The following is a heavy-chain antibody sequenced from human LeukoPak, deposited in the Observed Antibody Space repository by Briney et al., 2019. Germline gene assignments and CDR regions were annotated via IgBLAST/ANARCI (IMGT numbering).Heavy chain of an antibody. Sequence: SETLSLTCTVSGGSISSYYWSWIRQPAGKGLEWIGRIYTSGSTNYNPSLKSRVTKSVDTSKNQFSLKLSSVTAADTAVYYCAREARQVHYYYYYYMDVWGKGTTVTVSS. V-gene: IGHV4-4*07. D-gene: IGHD6-6*01. J-gene: IGHJ6*03. CDR1: GGSISSYY. CDR3: AREARQVHYYYYYYMDV. CDR2: IYTSGST.